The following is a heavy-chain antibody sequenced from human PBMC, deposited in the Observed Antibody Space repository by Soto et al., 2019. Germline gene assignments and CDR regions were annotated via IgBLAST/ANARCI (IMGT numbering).Heavy chain of an antibody. V-gene: IGHV3-30*18. CDR1: GFTFSSYG. D-gene: IGHD6-6*01. J-gene: IGHJ2*01. CDR2: ISYDGSNK. CDR3: AKSSDSSSFWYFDL. Sequence: QVQLVESGGGVVQPGRSLRLSCAASGFTFSSYGMHWVRQAPGKGLEWVAVISYDGSNKYYADSVKGRFTISRDNSKNTLYLQMNSLRAEDTAVYYCAKSSDSSSFWYFDLWGRGTLVTVSS.